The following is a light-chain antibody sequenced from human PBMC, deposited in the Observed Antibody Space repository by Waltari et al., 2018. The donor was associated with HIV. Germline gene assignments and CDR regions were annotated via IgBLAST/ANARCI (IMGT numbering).Light chain of an antibody. CDR1: SRDVGGYDS. Sequence: QSALTQPRSVSGSPGQSVTVSCTDASRDVGGYDSVSWYQQHPGKTPKLIIYNVPKRPSGVPGRFSGSRSGDTASLTISGLQADDEADYYCCSYAGSYSYVFGAGTRVIVL. V-gene: IGLV2-11*01. J-gene: IGLJ1*01. CDR3: CSYAGSYSYV. CDR2: NVP.